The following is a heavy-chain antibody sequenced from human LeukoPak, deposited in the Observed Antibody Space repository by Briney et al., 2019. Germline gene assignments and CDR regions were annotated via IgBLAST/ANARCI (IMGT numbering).Heavy chain of an antibody. CDR2: IRYDGSNK. D-gene: IGHD3-22*01. J-gene: IGHJ4*02. Sequence: GGSLRLSCAASGFTFSSYGIHWVRQAPGKGLEWVAFIRYDGSNKSYADSVEGRFTISRDNSKNTLCLQMNSLRPEDTAVFYCAKQTYYHDGSAVFDYWVQGTLVTVSS. CDR1: GFTFSSYG. V-gene: IGHV3-30*02. CDR3: AKQTYYHDGSAVFDY.